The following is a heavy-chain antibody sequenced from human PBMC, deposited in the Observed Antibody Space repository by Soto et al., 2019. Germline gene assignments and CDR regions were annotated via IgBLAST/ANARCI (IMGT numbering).Heavy chain of an antibody. J-gene: IGHJ6*03. D-gene: IGHD2-2*01. CDR2: VYYSGST. V-gene: IGHV4-39*01. CDR1: GGSISSSSYY. Sequence: QLQLQESGPGLVKPSETLSLTCTVSGGSISSSSYYWGWIRQPPGKGLEGVGSVYYSGSTYYNPSLKRRVARSVNTSQNQFLLKLSSVTDADTAVYYYATTRSCSSTSCYLGYDYYYYYRDVWGKGTTVTVSS. CDR3: ATTRSCSSTSCYLGYDYYYYYRDV.